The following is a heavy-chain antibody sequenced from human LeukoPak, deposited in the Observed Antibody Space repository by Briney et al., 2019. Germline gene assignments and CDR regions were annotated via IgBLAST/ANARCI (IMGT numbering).Heavy chain of an antibody. CDR3: ASTPGGREEYYFDY. Sequence: GGSLRLSCAASGFTFSSYAMHWVRQAPGKGLEWVAVISYDGSNKYYADSVKGRFTISRDNSKNTLYLQMNSLRAEDTAVYYCASTPGGREEYYFDYWGQGTLVTVSS. V-gene: IGHV3-30*04. J-gene: IGHJ4*02. CDR2: ISYDGSNK. CDR1: GFTFSSYA. D-gene: IGHD1-26*01.